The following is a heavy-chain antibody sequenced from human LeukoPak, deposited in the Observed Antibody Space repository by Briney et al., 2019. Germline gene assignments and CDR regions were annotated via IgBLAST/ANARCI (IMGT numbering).Heavy chain of an antibody. CDR1: GGSINNYY. CDR3: TRVSIHGYSDN. CDR2: IYYSGRT. Sequence: SETLSLTCTVSGGSINNYYSSWIRQPPGKGLEWIGYIYYSGRTKYNPSLTSRVTISVDTSKNQFSLKLSSVTAADTAVYYCTRVSIHGYSDNWGQGTLVTVSS. V-gene: IGHV4-59*01. J-gene: IGHJ4*02. D-gene: IGHD5-18*01.